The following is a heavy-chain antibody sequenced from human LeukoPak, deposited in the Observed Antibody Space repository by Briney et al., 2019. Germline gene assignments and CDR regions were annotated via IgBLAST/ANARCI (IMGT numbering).Heavy chain of an antibody. J-gene: IGHJ4*02. CDR2: IYYSGST. Sequence: SETLSLTCTVSGGSISGYYWSWIRQPPGKGLEWIGYIYYSGSTNYNPSLKSRVTISVDTSKNQFSLKLSSVTAADTAVYYCARGRDGYNFGSDYWGQGTLVTVSS. V-gene: IGHV4-59*01. D-gene: IGHD5-24*01. CDR3: ARGRDGYNFGSDY. CDR1: GGSISGYY.